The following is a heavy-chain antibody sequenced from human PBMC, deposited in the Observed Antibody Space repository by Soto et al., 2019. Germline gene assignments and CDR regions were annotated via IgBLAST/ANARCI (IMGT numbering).Heavy chain of an antibody. CDR2: ISPYTGNT. J-gene: IGHJ6*02. D-gene: IGHD3-16*01. V-gene: IGHV1-18*01. CDR1: GYIFVNYG. CDR3: VMVDNYVTPTPQDV. Sequence: QVQLVQSGDEVKKPGASVKVSCKASGYIFVNYGIAWVRQAPRQGLEWMGWISPYTGNTHSASKVQGRLTMTTDTSTSTADMDLGSLTSDDTAVSYCVMVDNYVTPTPQDVWGQGTTVTVSS.